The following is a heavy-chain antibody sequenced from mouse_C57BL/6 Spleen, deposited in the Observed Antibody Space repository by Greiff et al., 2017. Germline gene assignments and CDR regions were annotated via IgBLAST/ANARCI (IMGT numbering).Heavy chain of an antibody. D-gene: IGHD1-1*01. CDR1: GYTFTDYY. CDR3: ARHYYGSSYHYYAMDY. CDR2: IFPGSGST. J-gene: IGHJ4*01. V-gene: IGHV1-75*01. Sequence: QVQLQQSGPELVKPGASVKISCKASGYTFTDYYINWVKQRPGQGLEWIGWIFPGSGSTYYNEKFKGKATLTVDKSSSTAYMLLSSLTSEDSAVYFCARHYYGSSYHYYAMDYWGQGTSVTVSS.